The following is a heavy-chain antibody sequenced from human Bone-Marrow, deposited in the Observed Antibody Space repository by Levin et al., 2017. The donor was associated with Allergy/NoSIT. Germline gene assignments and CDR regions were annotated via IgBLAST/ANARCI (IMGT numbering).Heavy chain of an antibody. CDR1: GFTFRTHS. Sequence: EASVKVSCEASGFTFRTHSMNWVRQAPGKGMEWVSSIPASSAYVDTADSLKGRFTTSRDNGKSTLFLQMDSLRVEDTAVYYCARGQAYCSSTACHLIDLWGQGTMVIVSA. J-gene: IGHJ3*01. V-gene: IGHV3-21*06. CDR3: ARGQAYCSSTACHLIDL. CDR2: IPASSAYV. D-gene: IGHD2-2*01.